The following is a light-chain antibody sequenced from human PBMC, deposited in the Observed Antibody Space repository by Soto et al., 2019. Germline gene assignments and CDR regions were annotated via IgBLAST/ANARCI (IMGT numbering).Light chain of an antibody. Sequence: ILLTQSPGTLSLSAGERATLSCGASQSVSINLAWYQQKPGQAPRLLIYGASTRATGVPGRFSGSGSGTEFTLTISALQYEDFAVYYCQQYNDWHPRTFGQGTKVDIK. CDR1: QSVSIN. CDR2: GAS. V-gene: IGKV3-15*01. CDR3: QQYNDWHPRT. J-gene: IGKJ1*01.